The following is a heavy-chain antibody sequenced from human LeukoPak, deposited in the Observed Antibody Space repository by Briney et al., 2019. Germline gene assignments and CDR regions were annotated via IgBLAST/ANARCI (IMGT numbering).Heavy chain of an antibody. Sequence: SETLSLTCTVSGESITSRFWTWIRQAPGKGLEWVGYVSKSGSTNYNPSLQSRITISMDTSKNQFFLKLTSMTAADTAVYFCARDDYGVFDAFDGWGQGTVVTVSS. CDR2: VSKSGST. D-gene: IGHD3-16*01. CDR3: ARDDYGVFDAFDG. CDR1: GESITSRF. J-gene: IGHJ3*01. V-gene: IGHV4-4*08.